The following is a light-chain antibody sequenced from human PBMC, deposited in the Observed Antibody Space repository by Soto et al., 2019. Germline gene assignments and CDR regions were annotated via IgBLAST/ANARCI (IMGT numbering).Light chain of an antibody. CDR2: KAS. CDR1: QSISSW. J-gene: IGKJ1*01. CDR3: QQSYSNPWT. Sequence: DIQMTQSPSSLSASVGDRVTITCRASQSISSWLAWYQQKPGKAPKLLIYKASTLKSGVPSRFSGSGSGTDFTLTISSLQPEDFATYYCQQSYSNPWTFGQGTKVDIK. V-gene: IGKV1-5*03.